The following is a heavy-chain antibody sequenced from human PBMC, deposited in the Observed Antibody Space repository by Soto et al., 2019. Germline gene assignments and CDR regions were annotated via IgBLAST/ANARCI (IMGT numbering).Heavy chain of an antibody. D-gene: IGHD2-8*01. Sequence: GGSLRLSCAASGFTFSSYSMNWVRQAPGKGLEWVSSISSSSSYIYYADSVKGRFTISRDNAKNSLYLQMNSLRAEDTAVYYCARDALYCTNGVCYDYWGQGTLVTVSS. CDR1: GFTFSSYS. V-gene: IGHV3-21*01. CDR2: ISSSSSYI. CDR3: ARDALYCTNGVCYDY. J-gene: IGHJ4*02.